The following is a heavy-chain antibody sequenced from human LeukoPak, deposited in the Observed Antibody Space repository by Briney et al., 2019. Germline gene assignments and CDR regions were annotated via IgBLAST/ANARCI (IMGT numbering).Heavy chain of an antibody. J-gene: IGHJ5*02. CDR1: GYTFTSYD. V-gene: IGHV1-2*02. CDR3: ARLGYDSSGYYHWFDP. Sequence: ASVKVSCKASGYTFTSYDINWVRQAPGQGLEWMGWINPNSGGTNYAQKFQGRVTMTRDTSISTAYMELSRLRSDDTAVYYCARLGYDSSGYYHWFDPWGQGTLVTVSS. D-gene: IGHD3-22*01. CDR2: INPNSGGT.